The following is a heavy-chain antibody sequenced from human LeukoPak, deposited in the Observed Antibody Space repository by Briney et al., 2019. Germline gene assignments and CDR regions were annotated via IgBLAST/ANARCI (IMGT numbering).Heavy chain of an antibody. J-gene: IGHJ4*02. CDR2: ISGSGGST. D-gene: IGHD1-26*01. CDR1: GFTFSSYA. Sequence: GGSLRLSCAASGFTFSSYAMSWVRQAPGKGLEWVSAISGSGGSTYYADSVKGRFTISRDNSKNTLYLQMNSLRAEDTAVYYCANAPGIRGGATFYFDYWGQGTLVTVSS. V-gene: IGHV3-23*01. CDR3: ANAPGIRGGATFYFDY.